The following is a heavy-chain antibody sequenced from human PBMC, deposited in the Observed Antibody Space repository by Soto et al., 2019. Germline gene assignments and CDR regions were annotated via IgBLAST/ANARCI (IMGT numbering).Heavy chain of an antibody. J-gene: IGHJ4*02. CDR2: ISAYNGNT. CDR1: GYTFTSYG. CDR3: ARMDTAMVYYFDY. V-gene: IGHV1-18*01. Sequence: ASVKVSCKASGYTFTSYGISWVRQAPGQGLEWMGRISAYNGNTNYAQKFQGRVTITADESTSTAYMELSSLRSEDTAVYYCARMDTAMVYYFDYWGQGTLVTVSS. D-gene: IGHD5-18*01.